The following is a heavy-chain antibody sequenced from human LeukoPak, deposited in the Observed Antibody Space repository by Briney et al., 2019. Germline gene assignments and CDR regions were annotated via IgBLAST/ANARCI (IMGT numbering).Heavy chain of an antibody. Sequence: PGGSLRLSCAASGFTFSSYGMHWVRQAPGKGLEWVAVIWYDGSNKYYADSVKGRFTISRDNSKNTLYLQMYSLRAEDTAVYYRARVPAAGTNYYYYGMDVWGQGTTVTVSS. CDR1: GFTFSSYG. V-gene: IGHV3-33*01. CDR3: ARVPAAGTNYYYYGMDV. D-gene: IGHD6-13*01. J-gene: IGHJ6*02. CDR2: IWYDGSNK.